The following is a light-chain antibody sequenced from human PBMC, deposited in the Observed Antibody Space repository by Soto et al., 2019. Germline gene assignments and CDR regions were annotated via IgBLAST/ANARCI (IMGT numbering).Light chain of an antibody. CDR2: DAS. Sequence: EIVVTQSPATLSVSPGDRATLSCTASQNVTRSLAWYQQKPGQTPRLLIYDASSRAAGIPDRFNGGGSGKEFTLTISSLQSEYFALYFCQQYDTWWTFGQGTRV. CDR1: QNVTRS. J-gene: IGKJ1*01. V-gene: IGKV3-15*01. CDR3: QQYDTWWT.